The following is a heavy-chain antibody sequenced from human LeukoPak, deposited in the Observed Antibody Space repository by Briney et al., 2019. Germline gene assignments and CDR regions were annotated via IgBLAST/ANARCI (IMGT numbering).Heavy chain of an antibody. CDR2: IYTSGST. CDR3: ARDWTGSSWTNFDY. D-gene: IGHD6-13*01. J-gene: IGHJ4*02. V-gene: IGHV4-61*02. Sequence: SETLSLTCTVSGGSISSGSYYWSWIRQPAGKGLEWIGRIYTSGSTNYNPSLKSRVTISVDTSKNQFSLKLSSVTAADTAVDYCARDWTGSSWTNFDYWGQGTLVTVSS. CDR1: GGSISSGSYY.